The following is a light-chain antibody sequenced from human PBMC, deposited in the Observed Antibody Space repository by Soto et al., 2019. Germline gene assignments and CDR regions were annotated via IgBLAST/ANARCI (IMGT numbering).Light chain of an antibody. V-gene: IGKV1-39*01. CDR1: QSISRY. CDR2: AAS. Sequence: DIRLTQSPSSLSASVGDRVTISCRASQSISRYLHWYQQKPGKAPKLLIYAASTLQSGVPSRFSGSGSGAEFTLTISSLQLEDIAIYYCQQSFSSPKWTFGQGTKVEIK. CDR3: QQSFSSPKWT. J-gene: IGKJ1*01.